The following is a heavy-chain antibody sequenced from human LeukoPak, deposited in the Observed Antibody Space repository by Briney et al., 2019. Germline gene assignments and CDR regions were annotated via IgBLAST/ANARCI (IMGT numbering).Heavy chain of an antibody. D-gene: IGHD3/OR15-3a*01. CDR1: GFKFSSFS. J-gene: IGHJ4*02. CDR3: ARRRDFIDY. V-gene: IGHV3-48*04. CDR2: SSSSGSTI. Sequence: GGSLRLSCTASGFKFSSFSMNWARQAPGKGLEWVSYSSSSGSTIYYADSVKGRFAISRDNAKNSLYLQMNSLRAEDTAVYYCARRRDFIDYWGQGTLVTVSS.